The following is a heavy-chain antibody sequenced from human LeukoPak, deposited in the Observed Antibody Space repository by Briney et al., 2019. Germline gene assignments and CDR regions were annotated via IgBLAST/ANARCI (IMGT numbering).Heavy chain of an antibody. CDR3: ARGQNRYFDWLPISRMGYYYYMDV. Sequence: ASVKVSCKASGYTFTSYDINWVRQATGQGLEWMGWMNPNSGNTGYAQKFQGRVTMTRNTSISTAYMELSSLRSEDTAVYYCARGQNRYFDWLPISRMGYYYYMDVWGKGTTVTISS. D-gene: IGHD3-9*01. J-gene: IGHJ6*03. CDR2: MNPNSGNT. V-gene: IGHV1-8*01. CDR1: GYTFTSYD.